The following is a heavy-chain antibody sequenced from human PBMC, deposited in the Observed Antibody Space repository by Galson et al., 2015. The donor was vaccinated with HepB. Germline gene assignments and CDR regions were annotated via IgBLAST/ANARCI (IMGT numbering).Heavy chain of an antibody. CDR3: ARDPYDFWSGYKDHYYYYGMDV. V-gene: IGHV1-18*01. D-gene: IGHD3-3*01. Sequence: SVKVSCKVSGYTFTSYGISWVRQAPGQGLEWMGWISAYNGNTNYAQKLQGRVTMTTDTSTSTAYMELRSLRSDDTAVYYCARDPYDFWSGYKDHYYYYGMDVWGQGTTVTVSS. CDR2: ISAYNGNT. J-gene: IGHJ6*02. CDR1: GYTFTSYG.